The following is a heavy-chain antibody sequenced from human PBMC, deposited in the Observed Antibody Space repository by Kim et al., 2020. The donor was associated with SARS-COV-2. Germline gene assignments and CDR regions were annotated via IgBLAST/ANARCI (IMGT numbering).Heavy chain of an antibody. D-gene: IGHD6-19*01. CDR2: ISYDGSNK. CDR1: GFTFSSYA. J-gene: IGHJ4*02. V-gene: IGHV3-30*04. Sequence: GGSLRLSCAASGFTFSSYAMHWVRQAPGKGLEWVAVISYDGSNKYYADSVKGRFTISRDNSKNTLYLQMNSLRAEDTAVYYCARVWGSSGWYGIGYWGQGTLVTVSS. CDR3: ARVWGSSGWYGIGY.